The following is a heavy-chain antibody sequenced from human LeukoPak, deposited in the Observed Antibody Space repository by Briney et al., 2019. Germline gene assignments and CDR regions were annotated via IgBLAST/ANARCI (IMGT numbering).Heavy chain of an antibody. CDR1: GDSVSSNTVA. J-gene: IGHJ4*02. CDR2: TYYRSKWYN. V-gene: IGHV6-1*01. CDR3: ARGIWQRAFDY. Sequence: KTSQTLSLTCAISGDSVSSNTVAWNWIRQSPSRGLEWLGRTYYRSKWYNDYAVSVKSRATIDPDTSKNQFSLQLNSVTPEDTAVYYCARGIWQRAFDYWGQGTLVTVSS. D-gene: IGHD6-25*01.